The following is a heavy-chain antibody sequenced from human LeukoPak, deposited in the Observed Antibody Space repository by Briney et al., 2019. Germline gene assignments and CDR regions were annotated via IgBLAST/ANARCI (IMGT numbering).Heavy chain of an antibody. Sequence: PGGSLRLSCAASGFTFPRHAMSWVRQTPGKGLEWVASSAGSGGSTHYADSVKGRFTISRDNSQITVFLHMNSLRADDTAVYYCAQEHFDTSGYYSHFDNWGQGILVTVSS. CDR2: SAGSGGST. CDR1: GFTFPRHA. J-gene: IGHJ4*02. V-gene: IGHV3-23*01. CDR3: AQEHFDTSGYYSHFDN. D-gene: IGHD3-22*01.